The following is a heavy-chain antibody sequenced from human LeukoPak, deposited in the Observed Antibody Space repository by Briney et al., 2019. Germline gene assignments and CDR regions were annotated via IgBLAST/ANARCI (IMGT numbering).Heavy chain of an antibody. D-gene: IGHD6-19*01. J-gene: IGHJ4*02. V-gene: IGHV3-23*01. CDR3: AKDSYPGIAVAGVMYYFDY. CDR1: GFTFSSYA. Sequence: GSLRLSCAASGFTFSSYAMSWVRQAPGKGLEGVSAISGSGGSTYYADSVKGRFTISRDNSKNTLYLQMNSLRAEDTAVYYCAKDSYPGIAVAGVMYYFDYWGQGTLVTVSS. CDR2: ISGSGGST.